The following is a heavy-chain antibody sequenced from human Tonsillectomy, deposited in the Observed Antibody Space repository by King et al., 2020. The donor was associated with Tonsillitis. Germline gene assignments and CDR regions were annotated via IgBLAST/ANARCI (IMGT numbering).Heavy chain of an antibody. V-gene: IGHV4-39*07. CDR3: ARQRFRGKPDY. CDR2: IYYSGST. D-gene: IGHD2-21*01. CDR1: GGSISNSSYY. Sequence: QLQESGPGLVKPSETLSLTCTVSGGSISNSSYYWGWIRQPPGKGLEWIGSIYYSGSTYYNPSLKSRVTISVATSKNQFSLKLSSVTAADTAVYYCARQRFRGKPDYWGQGTLVTVSS. J-gene: IGHJ4*02.